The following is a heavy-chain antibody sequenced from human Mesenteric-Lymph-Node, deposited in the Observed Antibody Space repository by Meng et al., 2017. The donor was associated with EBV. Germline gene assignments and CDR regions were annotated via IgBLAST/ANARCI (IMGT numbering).Heavy chain of an antibody. J-gene: IGHJ5*02. Sequence: QGPLVQSGAEXXKPGASVKXXCKAXGYTXXXNHMHWVRQAPGQGFEWMGIVNPSVGRASYAQKFQGRVTMTGDTSTATAYMEISSLKSDDTAVYYCARVDCSGGSCYPDTWGQGTXVTVSS. CDR3: ARVDCSGGSCYPDT. V-gene: IGHV1-46*01. D-gene: IGHD2-15*01. CDR1: GYTXXXNH. CDR2: VNPSVGRA.